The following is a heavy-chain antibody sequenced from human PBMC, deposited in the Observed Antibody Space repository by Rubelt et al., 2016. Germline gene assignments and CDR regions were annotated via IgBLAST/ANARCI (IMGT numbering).Heavy chain of an antibody. Sequence: YYADSVKGRFTISRDNSKNTLYLQMNSLRAEDTAVYYCARDQYSSKRNYYYYYGMDVWGQGTTVTVSS. J-gene: IGHJ6*02. D-gene: IGHD6-13*01. CDR3: ARDQYSSKRNYYYYYGMDV. V-gene: IGHV3-30*07.